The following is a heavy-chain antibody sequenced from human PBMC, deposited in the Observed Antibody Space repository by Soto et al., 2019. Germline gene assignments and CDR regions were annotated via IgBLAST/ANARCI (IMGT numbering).Heavy chain of an antibody. CDR2: INAGNGNT. CDR3: ARDACSGTSCQTQENYSAMDV. CDR1: GYTFTNYA. J-gene: IGHJ6*02. D-gene: IGHD2-2*01. Sequence: ASVKVSCKASGYTFTNYAMHWVRQAPGQRLKWMGWINAGNGNTKYSQKFQGRVTITRDTSASTAYMELSSLRSEDTAVYYCARDACSGTSCQTQENYSAMDVWGQGTMVTVS. V-gene: IGHV1-3*01.